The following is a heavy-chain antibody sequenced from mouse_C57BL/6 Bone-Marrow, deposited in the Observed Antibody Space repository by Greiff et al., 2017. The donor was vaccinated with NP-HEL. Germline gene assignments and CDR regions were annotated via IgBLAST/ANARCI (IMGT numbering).Heavy chain of an antibody. V-gene: IGHV8-12*01. Sequence: QVTLKESGPGISQSSQTLSLTCSFSGFSLSTSGMGVSWIRQPSGKGLEWLAHIYWDDDKRYNPSLKSRLTISKDTSRNQVFLKITSVDTADTATYYCAHYYYGSSLYWYFDVWGTGTTVTVSS. J-gene: IGHJ1*03. CDR2: IYWDDDK. CDR3: AHYYYGSSLYWYFDV. CDR1: GFSLSTSGMG. D-gene: IGHD1-1*01.